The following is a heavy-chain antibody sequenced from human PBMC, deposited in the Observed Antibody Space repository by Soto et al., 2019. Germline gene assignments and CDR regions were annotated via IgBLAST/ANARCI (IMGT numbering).Heavy chain of an antibody. V-gene: IGHV1-69*02. CDR3: ARSRVGVVAATPIFDI. CDR1: GGTFSSYT. D-gene: IGHD2-15*01. CDR2: IIPILGIA. J-gene: IGHJ3*02. Sequence: QVQLVQSGAEVKKPGSSVKVSCKASGGTFSSYTISWVRQAPGQGLEWMGRIIPILGIANYAQKFQGRVTIPAEKPTSTAYMERSSLRSEDTAVYYCARSRVGVVAATPIFDIWGQGTMVTVSS.